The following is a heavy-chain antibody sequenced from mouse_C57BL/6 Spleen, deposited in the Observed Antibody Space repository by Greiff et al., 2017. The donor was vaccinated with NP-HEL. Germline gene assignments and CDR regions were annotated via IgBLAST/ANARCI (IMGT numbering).Heavy chain of an antibody. J-gene: IGHJ2*01. Sequence: EVQLQQSGPELVKPGASVKISCKASGYTFTDYYMNWVKQSHGKSLEWIGDINPNNGGTSYNQKFKGKATLTVDKSSSTAYMELRSLTSEDSAVYYCARNHYYGSILFDYWGQGTTLTVSS. CDR1: GYTFTDYY. CDR3: ARNHYYGSILFDY. CDR2: INPNNGGT. V-gene: IGHV1-26*01. D-gene: IGHD1-1*01.